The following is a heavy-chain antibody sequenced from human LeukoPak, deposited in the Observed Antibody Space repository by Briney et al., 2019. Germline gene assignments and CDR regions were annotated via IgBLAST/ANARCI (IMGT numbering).Heavy chain of an antibody. V-gene: IGHV4-34*01. CDR3: AREGALYSGSYYGY. CDR1: GGSFSGYY. J-gene: IGHJ4*02. D-gene: IGHD1-26*01. CDR2: INHSGST. Sequence: SETLSLTCAVYGGSFSGYYWSWIRQPPGKELEWIGEINHSGSTNYNPSLKSRVTISVDTSKNQFSLKLSSVTAADTAVYYCAREGALYSGSYYGYWGQGTLVTVSS.